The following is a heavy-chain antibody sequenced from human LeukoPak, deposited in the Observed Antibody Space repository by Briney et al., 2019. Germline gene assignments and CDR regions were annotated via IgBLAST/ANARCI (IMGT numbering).Heavy chain of an antibody. V-gene: IGHV1-2*02. D-gene: IGHD4-23*01. CDR2: INSDSADT. J-gene: IGHJ5*02. CDR3: ARDADYGGNYWFDP. Sequence: ASVKVSCKTSGYSFIDYYIHWVRQAPGQGLEWMGWINSDSADTNYAQNFQGRITVTRDMSTSTVYMELSSLRSEDTAVYYCARDADYGGNYWFDPWGQGTLVTVSS. CDR1: GYSFIDYY.